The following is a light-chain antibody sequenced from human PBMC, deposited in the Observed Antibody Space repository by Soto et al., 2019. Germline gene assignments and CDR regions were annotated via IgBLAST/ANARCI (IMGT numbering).Light chain of an antibody. Sequence: EIVLTQSSATLSLSPGERATLSCRASQSVTSNALAWYQQKPGQAPRLLIYGVSSRATGIPDRFSGSGSGTDFTITISSLEPEDFAVYYCQQRSNWPLTFGGGTKVEIK. V-gene: IGKV3-11*01. CDR3: QQRSNWPLT. CDR1: QSVTSN. CDR2: GVS. J-gene: IGKJ4*01.